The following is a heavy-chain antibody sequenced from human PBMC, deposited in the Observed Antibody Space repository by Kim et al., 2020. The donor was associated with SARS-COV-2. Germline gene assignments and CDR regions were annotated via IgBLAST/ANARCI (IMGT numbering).Heavy chain of an antibody. D-gene: IGHD3-3*01. CDR3: ARLTPIFGVVISPAHGIDV. V-gene: IGHV1-2*06. Sequence: ASVKVSCKASGYTFTGYYMHWVRQAPGQGLEWMGRINPNSGGTNYAQKFQGRVTITRDTSISTAYMELSRLRSDDTAVYYCARLTPIFGVVISPAHGIDVWGQGTTVTVSS. J-gene: IGHJ6*02. CDR2: INPNSGGT. CDR1: GYTFTGYY.